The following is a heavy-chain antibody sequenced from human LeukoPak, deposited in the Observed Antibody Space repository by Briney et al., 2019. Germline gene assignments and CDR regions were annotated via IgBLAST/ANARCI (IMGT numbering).Heavy chain of an antibody. J-gene: IGHJ4*02. Sequence: TGGSLRLSCAASGFTVSSNYMSWVRQAPGKGLEWVSVIYSGGGTYYADSVKGRFTISRDNSKNTLYLQMNSLRAGDTAVYYCAAASSMGPFDYWGQGTLVTVSS. V-gene: IGHV3-53*01. D-gene: IGHD2/OR15-2a*01. CDR3: AAASSMGPFDY. CDR2: IYSGGGT. CDR1: GFTVSSNY.